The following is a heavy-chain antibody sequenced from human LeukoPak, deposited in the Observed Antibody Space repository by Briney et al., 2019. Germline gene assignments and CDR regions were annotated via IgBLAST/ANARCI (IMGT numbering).Heavy chain of an antibody. V-gene: IGHV4-39*01. J-gene: IGHJ4*02. CDR3: ARTHPDHYGSRSYYRKGFDY. CDR1: VGSISSSSYY. Sequence: PSETLSLTCTVSVGSISSSSYYWGWIRQPPGKGLEWIGSIYYSGSTYYNPSLKSRVTIPVDTSKNQFSLKLSSVTAADTAVYYCARTHPDHYGSRSYYRKGFDYWGQGTLVTVSS. CDR2: IYYSGST. D-gene: IGHD3-10*01.